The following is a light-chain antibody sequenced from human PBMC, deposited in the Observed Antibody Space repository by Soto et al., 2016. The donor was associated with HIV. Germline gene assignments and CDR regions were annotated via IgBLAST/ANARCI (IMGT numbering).Light chain of an antibody. Sequence: SYELTQPPSVSVSPRQTASIPCSGDKLGDKYACWYQHKPGQSPVLVIFQDNRRPSGIPERFSGANSGNTATLTISGTQPMDEADYFCQAWDSNTAVFGTGTKVTVL. CDR1: KLGDKY. CDR2: QDN. V-gene: IGLV3-1*01. J-gene: IGLJ1*01. CDR3: QAWDSNTAV.